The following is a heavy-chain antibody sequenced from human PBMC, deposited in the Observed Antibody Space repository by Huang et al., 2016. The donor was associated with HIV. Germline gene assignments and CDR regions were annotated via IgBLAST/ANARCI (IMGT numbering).Heavy chain of an antibody. J-gene: IGHJ5*01. D-gene: IGHD3-16*01. CDR3: AREVMITFGGPFDS. Sequence: QVQLQQWGAGLLKPSETLSLTCAVYGGSFSRYYWNWIRQTPGKGLEWIGQITPSGRHNSNPSLKSRVTMAVDTSKNQFSLKLRSVTAADTAVYYCAREVMITFGGPFDSWGQGSLVTVSS. V-gene: IGHV4-34*01. CDR2: ITPSGRH. CDR1: GGSFSRYY.